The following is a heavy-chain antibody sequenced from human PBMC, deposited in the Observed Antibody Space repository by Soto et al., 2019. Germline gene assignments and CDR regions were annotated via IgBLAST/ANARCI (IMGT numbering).Heavy chain of an antibody. CDR2: INHSGST. CDR1: GGSFSGYY. J-gene: IGHJ5*02. CDR3: ARAKCTIFGVVIIWNWFDP. V-gene: IGHV4-34*01. Sequence: QVQLQQWGAGLLKPSETLSLTCAVYGGSFSGYYWSWIRQPPGKGLEWIGEINHSGSTNYNPSLKSRVTISVDTSKNQFSLKLSSVTAADTAVYYCARAKCTIFGVVIIWNWFDPWGQGTLVTVSS. D-gene: IGHD3-3*01.